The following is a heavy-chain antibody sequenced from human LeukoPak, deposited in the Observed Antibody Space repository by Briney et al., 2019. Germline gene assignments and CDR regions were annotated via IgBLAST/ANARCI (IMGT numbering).Heavy chain of an antibody. CDR2: INHSGST. J-gene: IGHJ6*03. CDR1: GGSISSGSYY. CDR3: ARGLYVLRFLEWLSSYIDV. D-gene: IGHD3-3*01. Sequence: SQTLSLTCTVSGGSISSGSYYWSWIRQPPGKRLEWIGEINHSGSTNYNPSLKSRVTISVDTSKNQFSLKLSSVTTVDTAVYYCARGLYVLRFLEWLSSYIDVWGKGTTVTVSS. V-gene: IGHV4-39*07.